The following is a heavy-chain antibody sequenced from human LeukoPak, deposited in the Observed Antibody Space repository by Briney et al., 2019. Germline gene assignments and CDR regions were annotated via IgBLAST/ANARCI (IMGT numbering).Heavy chain of an antibody. V-gene: IGHV3-48*01. J-gene: IGHJ4*02. Sequence: GGSLRLSCAASGFTFSTYSMNWVRQAPGKGLEWVSYISTDSSTIYYADSVKGRFTISRDNAKNSLYLQMNSLRAEDTAVYYCARDPGYYDSSGYFDYWGQGTLVTVSS. CDR1: GFTFSTYS. D-gene: IGHD3-22*01. CDR2: ISTDSSTI. CDR3: ARDPGYYDSSGYFDY.